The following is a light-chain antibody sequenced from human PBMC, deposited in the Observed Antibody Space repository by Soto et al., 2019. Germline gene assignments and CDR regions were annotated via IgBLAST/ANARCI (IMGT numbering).Light chain of an antibody. J-gene: IGKJ2*01. Sequence: DTVMTQSPLSLSVTPGEPASISCRSSQSLLYSNGDNYLEWYLQKPGQSPQLLIYLGSNRASGVPDRFSGSGSGTDFTLKITRVEAEDVGVYYCMQALQAPRYTFGQGTKVDIK. CDR3: MQALQAPRYT. CDR1: QSLLYSNGDNY. CDR2: LGS. V-gene: IGKV2-28*01.